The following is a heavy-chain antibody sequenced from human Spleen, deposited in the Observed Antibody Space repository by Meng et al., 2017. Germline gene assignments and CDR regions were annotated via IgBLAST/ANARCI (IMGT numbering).Heavy chain of an antibody. V-gene: IGHV3-49*03. CDR1: GFSFVNYA. J-gene: IGHJ4*02. Sequence: GGSLRLSCQGSGFSFVNYAMSWLRQAPGKGLEWVGSIRSTEYGGTTEYAASLKGRFIISRDDSKSIAYLQMNSLKTEDTAVYYCTGEIVPRSGFDYWGQGTLVTVSS. CDR2: IRSTEYGGTT. CDR3: TGEIVPRSGFDY. D-gene: IGHD2/OR15-2a*01.